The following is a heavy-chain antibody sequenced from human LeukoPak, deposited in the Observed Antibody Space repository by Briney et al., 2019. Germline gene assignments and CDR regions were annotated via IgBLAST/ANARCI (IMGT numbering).Heavy chain of an antibody. Sequence: ASVKVSCKASGGTFSSYAISWVRQAPGQGLEWMGGIIPIFGTANYAQKFQGRVTITADGSTSTAYMELSSLRSEDTAVYYCANLDPTMVNDAFDIWGQGTMVTVSS. CDR1: GGTFSSYA. CDR2: IIPIFGTA. CDR3: ANLDPTMVNDAFDI. D-gene: IGHD3-10*01. V-gene: IGHV1-69*13. J-gene: IGHJ3*02.